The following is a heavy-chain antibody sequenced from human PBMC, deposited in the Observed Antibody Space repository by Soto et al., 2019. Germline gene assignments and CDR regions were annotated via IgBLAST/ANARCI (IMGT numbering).Heavy chain of an antibody. CDR3: ARGILGGSWYYYYYGMDV. J-gene: IGHJ6*02. CDR1: GFTFSSYA. D-gene: IGHD6-13*01. CDR2: ISYDGSNK. Sequence: GGSLRLSCAASGFTFSSYAMHWVRQAPGKGLEWVAVISYDGSNKYYADSVKGRFTISRDNSKNTLYLQMNSLRAEDTAVYYCARGILGGSWYYYYYGMDVWGQGTTVTVSS. V-gene: IGHV3-30-3*01.